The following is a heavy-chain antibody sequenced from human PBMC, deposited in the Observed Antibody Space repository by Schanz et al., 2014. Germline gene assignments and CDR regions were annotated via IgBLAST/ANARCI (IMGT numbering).Heavy chain of an antibody. D-gene: IGHD2-15*01. J-gene: IGHJ4*02. CDR2: ISPLLGVA. V-gene: IGHV1-69*04. CDR1: VGTFVTFF. Sequence: QVHLVQSGAEVKEPGSSVKVSCKPSVGTFVTFFFTWVRQAPGQGPQWMGRISPLLGVANYAQEFQGRLTIPADTSTSTAYMELSSLRSEDTAVYYCATCSGGTCHAKPVLDNWGQGTLVTVSS. CDR3: ATCSGGTCHAKPVLDN.